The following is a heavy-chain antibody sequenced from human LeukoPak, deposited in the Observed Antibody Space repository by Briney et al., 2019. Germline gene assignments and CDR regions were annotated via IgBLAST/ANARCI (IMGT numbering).Heavy chain of an antibody. CDR3: ATSSWYRLAY. CDR2: SRNKADSYTA. Sequence: GGSLTLSCAASGFTFSGSFMSWVRQAPGKGLEWVGRSRNKADSYTAEYAASVKGRFTISRDESKNSLYLQISSLETEDAAVYYCATSSWYRLAYWGQGSLVTVSS. V-gene: IGHV3-72*01. J-gene: IGHJ4*02. CDR1: GFTFSGSF. D-gene: IGHD6-13*01.